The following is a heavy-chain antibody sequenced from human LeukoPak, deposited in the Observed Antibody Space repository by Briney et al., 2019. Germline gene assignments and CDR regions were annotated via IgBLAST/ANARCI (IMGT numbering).Heavy chain of an antibody. CDR1: GFNFSNYG. Sequence: PGGSLRLSCVASGFNFSNYGIHWVRQAPGKGLEWVAVIWYDGSNKYYADSVKGRFTISRDNSKNTLSLQMNSLRVEDTAMYYCARKRGSGNYYHFGMDVWGQGTTVIVSS. CDR3: ARKRGSGNYYHFGMDV. CDR2: IWYDGSNK. V-gene: IGHV3-33*01. D-gene: IGHD3-10*01. J-gene: IGHJ6*02.